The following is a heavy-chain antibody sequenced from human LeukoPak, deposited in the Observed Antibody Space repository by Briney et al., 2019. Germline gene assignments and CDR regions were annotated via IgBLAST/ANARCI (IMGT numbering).Heavy chain of an antibody. Sequence: GGSLRLSCAASGFTFSSYGIHWVRQAPGKGLERVALISYDGTNKYYADSVKGRFTISRDNSKNTLSLRMNSLRAEDTAVYYCTRDRGTRALDYWGQGTLVTVSS. D-gene: IGHD1-14*01. CDR1: GFTFSSYG. J-gene: IGHJ4*02. CDR2: ISYDGTNK. V-gene: IGHV3-33*01. CDR3: TRDRGTRALDY.